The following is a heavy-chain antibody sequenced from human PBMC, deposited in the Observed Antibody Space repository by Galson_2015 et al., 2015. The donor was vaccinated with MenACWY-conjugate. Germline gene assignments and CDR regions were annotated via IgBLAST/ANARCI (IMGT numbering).Heavy chain of an antibody. Sequence: ETLSLTCTVSGGSISSSTYYWGWIRHPPGKGLEWIGSIYYTGSTYYNPSLKSRVTISVDTSKSQFSLRVTSVTAADTAVYYCVSDPSGSHLGGYWGQGILVSVS. D-gene: IGHD1-26*01. J-gene: IGHJ4*02. CDR3: VSDPSGSHLGGY. CDR1: GGSISSSTYY. V-gene: IGHV4-39*07. CDR2: IYYTGST.